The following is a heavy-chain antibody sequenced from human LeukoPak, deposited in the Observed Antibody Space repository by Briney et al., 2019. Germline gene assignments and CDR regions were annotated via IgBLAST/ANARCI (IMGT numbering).Heavy chain of an antibody. D-gene: IGHD6-13*01. V-gene: IGHV3-23*01. CDR1: GFTFGSSA. J-gene: IGHJ4*02. CDR2: ITGGGATT. Sequence: GGSLRLSCSASGFTFGSSAMSWVRQAPGKGLEWVSTITGGGATTYYADSVKGRFTISRDNSKNPLYLQKNSLRAEDTALYYCAKSGSMGCIAGPHFDSWGQGTLVTVSS. CDR3: AKSGSMGCIAGPHFDS.